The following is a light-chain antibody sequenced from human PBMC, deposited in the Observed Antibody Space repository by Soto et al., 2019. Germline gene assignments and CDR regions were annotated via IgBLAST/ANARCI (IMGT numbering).Light chain of an antibody. CDR3: QQYNSS. CDR2: GAS. Sequence: EIVLTPSPGTLSLSPGERATLSCRASQSVSNNYLAWYQQKPGQAPRLLIYGASSRATGIPDRFSGSGSGTEFTLTISSLQPDDFATYYCQQYNSSFGQGTKVDIK. V-gene: IGKV3-20*01. CDR1: QSVSNNY. J-gene: IGKJ1*01.